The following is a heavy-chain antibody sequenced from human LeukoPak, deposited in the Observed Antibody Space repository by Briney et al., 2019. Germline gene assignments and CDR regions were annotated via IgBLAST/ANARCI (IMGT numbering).Heavy chain of an antibody. J-gene: IGHJ4*02. Sequence: GGSLRVSCAASGFTFNNYWMNGVRQAPGKGLEWVANINQAGSEKNYVDSVKGRFTISRDNAKKSLYLQMNSLRVEDTAVYYCARDRAMDDYWGQGTLVTVSS. CDR2: INQAGSEK. D-gene: IGHD5-18*01. CDR1: GFTFNNYW. V-gene: IGHV3-7*01. CDR3: ARDRAMDDY.